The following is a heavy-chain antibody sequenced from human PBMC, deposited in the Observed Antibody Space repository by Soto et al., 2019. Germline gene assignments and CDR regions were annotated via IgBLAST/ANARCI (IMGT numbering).Heavy chain of an antibody. V-gene: IGHV4-61*08. CDR2: IYHSGGS. D-gene: IGHD3-10*01. Sequence: QVQLQESGPGLVKPSETLSLTCTLSGGSVRSDDSYWSWIRQAPGKGLEWIGFIYHSGGSNYNPSLKRRVTISLDTSKTQISLKLSSVTAADTAVYFCASGTSVVRGLLAYHYFHYGMDVWGQGTTVTVSS. CDR1: GGSVRSDDSY. CDR3: ASGTSVVRGLLAYHYFHYGMDV. J-gene: IGHJ6*02.